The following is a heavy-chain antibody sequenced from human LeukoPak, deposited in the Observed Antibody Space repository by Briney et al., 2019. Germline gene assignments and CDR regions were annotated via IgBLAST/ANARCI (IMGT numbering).Heavy chain of an antibody. J-gene: IGHJ5*02. CDR1: GGSFRGYH. V-gene: IGHV4-34*12. Sequence: SETLSLSCAVYGGSFRGYHLSWIRQPPGKGLEWIGEIIHSGSTNYNPSLKSRVTISLDTSKNQFSLKLSSVTAADTAVYYCARNVPVVVAATKSGDWFDPWGQGTLVTVSS. CDR2: IIHSGST. D-gene: IGHD2-15*01. CDR3: ARNVPVVVAATKSGDWFDP.